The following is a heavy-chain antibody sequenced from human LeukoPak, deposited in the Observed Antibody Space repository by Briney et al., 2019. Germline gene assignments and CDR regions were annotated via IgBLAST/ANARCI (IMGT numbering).Heavy chain of an antibody. V-gene: IGHV3-73*01. Sequence: GGSLRLSCAASGFTFSGSAMHWVRQTSGKGLEWVGRIRSKAKSYATGYGASVKGRFSISRDDSKNTAYLQMNSLKTEDTAVYYCTRGRRATHDYWGQGTLVTVSS. D-gene: IGHD1-26*01. CDR2: IRSKAKSYAT. CDR1: GFTFSGSA. J-gene: IGHJ4*02. CDR3: TRGRRATHDY.